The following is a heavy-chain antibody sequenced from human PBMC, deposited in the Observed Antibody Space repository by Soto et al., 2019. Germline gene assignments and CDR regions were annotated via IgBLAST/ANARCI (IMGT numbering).Heavy chain of an antibody. Sequence: GESLKISCNSSGYIFTNYWIGWVRQMPGKGLEWMGIIYPGDSDTTYGPSFQGQVTISADKSISTAYLQWSSLKASDTAMYYCASTSIAAAGKDYNWFDPWGQGTLVTVSS. V-gene: IGHV5-51*03. CDR2: IYPGDSDT. CDR1: GYIFTNYW. CDR3: ASTSIAAAGKDYNWFDP. D-gene: IGHD6-13*01. J-gene: IGHJ5*02.